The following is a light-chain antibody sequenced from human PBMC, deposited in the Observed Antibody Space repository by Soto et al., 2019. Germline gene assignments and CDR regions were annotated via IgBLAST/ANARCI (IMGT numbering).Light chain of an antibody. J-gene: IGKJ2*01. Sequence: DIQMTQSPSSLSASVGDRVTITCQASQDISNYLNWYQQKPGKAPKVLIYDASNLKTGVPSRFSGSGSGTDFTFTISSLQPEDIATYYCQHYDNLPHTFGQGTKLEIK. CDR3: QHYDNLPHT. CDR1: QDISNY. CDR2: DAS. V-gene: IGKV1-33*01.